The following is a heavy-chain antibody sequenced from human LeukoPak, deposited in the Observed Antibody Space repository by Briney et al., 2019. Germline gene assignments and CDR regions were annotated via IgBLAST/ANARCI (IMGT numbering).Heavy chain of an antibody. Sequence: PGRSLRLSCAASGFTFRSYAMHWVRQAPGKGLAWVAVISYDGSNKYYADSVKGRFNISRDNPKNTLYLQMNSLRAEDTAVYYCAREGFGEGWFDPWGQGTLVTVSS. CDR1: GFTFRSYA. D-gene: IGHD3-10*01. V-gene: IGHV3-30*01. CDR2: ISYDGSNK. CDR3: AREGFGEGWFDP. J-gene: IGHJ5*02.